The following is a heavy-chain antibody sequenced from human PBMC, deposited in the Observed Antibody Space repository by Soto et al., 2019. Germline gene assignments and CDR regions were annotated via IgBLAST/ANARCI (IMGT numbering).Heavy chain of an antibody. J-gene: IGHJ6*02. V-gene: IGHV1-18*01. CDR2: ISAYNGNT. CDR1: GYTFTSYG. Sequence: QVQLVQSGAEVKKPGASVKVSCKASGYTFTSYGISWVRQAPGQGLEWMGWISAYNGNTNYAQKLQGRVTMTTDTSPSTAYMELRSLRSDATAVYYCARDPPPSTPDYDILTAFGYYYYGMDVWGQGTTVTVSS. CDR3: ARDPPPSTPDYDILTAFGYYYYGMDV. D-gene: IGHD3-9*01.